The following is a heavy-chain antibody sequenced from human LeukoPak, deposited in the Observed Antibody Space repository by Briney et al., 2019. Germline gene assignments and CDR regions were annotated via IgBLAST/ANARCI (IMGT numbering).Heavy chain of an antibody. CDR3: MSLLVS. Sequence: GGSLRLSCSASGFTFSSYAMHWVRQAPGKGLEWVSSISSSSSTIYYADSVKGRFTISRDNAKNSLYLQMNSLRDEDTAVYYCMSLLVSWGQGTLVTVSS. CDR2: ISSSSSTI. CDR1: GFTFSSYA. D-gene: IGHD2-15*01. V-gene: IGHV3-48*02. J-gene: IGHJ4*02.